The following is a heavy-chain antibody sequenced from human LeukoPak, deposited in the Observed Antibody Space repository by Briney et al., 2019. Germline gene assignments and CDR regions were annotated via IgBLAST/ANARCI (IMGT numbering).Heavy chain of an antibody. J-gene: IGHJ4*02. CDR1: GFTFKYAW. CDR3: TTDPRY. CDR2: IKDKGEGGTI. Sequence: GGSLRLSCAASGFTFKYAWMSWVRRAPGKGPEWVARIKDKGEGGTIDYAASVRGRFTISRDDSRDAVYLQMNSLIVDDSAVYYCTTDPRYWGQGTLVTVSS. V-gene: IGHV3-15*01.